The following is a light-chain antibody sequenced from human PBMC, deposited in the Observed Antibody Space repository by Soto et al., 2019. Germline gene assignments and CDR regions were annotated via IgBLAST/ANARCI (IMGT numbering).Light chain of an antibody. CDR3: QHYNNWPPWT. V-gene: IGKV3-20*01. CDR1: QSVSNNY. J-gene: IGKJ1*01. CDR2: GAS. Sequence: EILLTQSPATLSLSPGERATLSCRASQSVSNNYLAWYQQKPGQAPRLILYGASSRANGIPDRFSGSGSGTDLTLSISRLEPEDFAVYDCQHYNNWPPWTFGRGTKV.